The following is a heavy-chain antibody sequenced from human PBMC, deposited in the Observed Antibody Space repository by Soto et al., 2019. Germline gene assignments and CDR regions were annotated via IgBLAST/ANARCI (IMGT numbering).Heavy chain of an antibody. CDR1: GYTFIDYY. CDR3: ARPPGYISDWYYFDL. CDR2: ISPKSGGT. D-gene: IGHD3-9*01. V-gene: IGHV1-2*02. Sequence: ASVKVFCKASGYTFIDYYMHWVRQAPGQGFEWMGRISPKSGGTNYAQKLQGRVTMTWDTSLNTAYMELSSLISEDTAVYYCARPPGYISDWYYFDLWGQGTLVTVSS. J-gene: IGHJ4*02.